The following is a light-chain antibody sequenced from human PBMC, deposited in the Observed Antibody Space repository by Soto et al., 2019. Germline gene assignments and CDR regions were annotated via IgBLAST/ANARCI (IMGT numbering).Light chain of an antibody. CDR1: SSDVAEYKY. V-gene: IGLV2-14*03. Sequence: QSALTQPASVSGSPGQSITISCTETSSDVAEYKYVSWYQQHPGRAPKLIIYDVSNRPSGVSNRFSGSKSGSTASLTISGLQAEDEADYYCSAYTTCIALYVFGAGTKVTVL. J-gene: IGLJ1*01. CDR3: SAYTTCIALYV. CDR2: DVS.